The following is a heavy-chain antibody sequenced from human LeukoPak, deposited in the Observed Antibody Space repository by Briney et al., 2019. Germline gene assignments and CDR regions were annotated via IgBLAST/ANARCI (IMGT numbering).Heavy chain of an antibody. D-gene: IGHD3-10*01. CDR1: GYTFTSYD. V-gene: IGHV1-46*01. CDR3: ARVKSYYYGSGSYFQTPDAFDI. CDR2: INPSGGST. Sequence: ASVKVSCKASGYTFTSYDMHWVRQAPGQGLEWMGIINPSGGSTSYAQKFQGRVTMTRDTSTSTVYMELSSLRSEDTAVYYCARVKSYYYGSGSYFQTPDAFDIWGQGTLVTVSS. J-gene: IGHJ3*02.